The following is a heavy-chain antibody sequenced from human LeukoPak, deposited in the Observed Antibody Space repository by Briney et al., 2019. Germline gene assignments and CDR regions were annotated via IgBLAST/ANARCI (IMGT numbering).Heavy chain of an antibody. J-gene: IGHJ4*02. V-gene: IGHV3-74*01. CDR3: ARTRRGVIINY. CDR2: INSDGSST. Sequence: GSLRLSCAASGFTFSSYWMHWVRQGPGKGLVWVSRINSDGSSTSYADSVKGRFTISRDNAKNTLYLQMNSLRAEDTAVYYCARTRRGVIINYWGQGTRVTVSS. D-gene: IGHD3-10*01. CDR1: GFTFSSYW.